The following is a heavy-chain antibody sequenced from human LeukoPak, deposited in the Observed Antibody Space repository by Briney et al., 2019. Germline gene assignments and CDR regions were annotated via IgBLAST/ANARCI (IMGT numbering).Heavy chain of an antibody. J-gene: IGHJ5*02. CDR3: ARSSNWFDP. V-gene: IGHV4-59*01. CDR2: IYYSGST. D-gene: IGHD6-6*01. CDR1: GGSISSYY. Sequence: SETLSLTCTVSGGSISSYYWSWIRQPPGKGLEWIGYIYYSGSTNYNPSLKSRVTISVDTSKNQFSLKLSSVTAADTAVYYCARSSNWFDPWGQGALVTVSS.